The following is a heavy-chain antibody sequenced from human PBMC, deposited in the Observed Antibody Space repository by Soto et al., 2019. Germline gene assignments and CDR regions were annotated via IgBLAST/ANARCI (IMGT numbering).Heavy chain of an antibody. D-gene: IGHD4-17*01. CDR2: ISAYNGNT. J-gene: IGHJ6*02. CDR3: AREGIATNGDYSYYYYGMDV. Sequence: QVQLVQSGAEVKKPGASVKVSCKASGYTFTSYGISWVRQAPGHGLEWMGWISAYNGNTNYAQKLQGRVTMTTDTSTSTAYMELRSLRSDDTAVNYCAREGIATNGDYSYYYYGMDVLGQGTTVTVSS. V-gene: IGHV1-18*01. CDR1: GYTFTSYG.